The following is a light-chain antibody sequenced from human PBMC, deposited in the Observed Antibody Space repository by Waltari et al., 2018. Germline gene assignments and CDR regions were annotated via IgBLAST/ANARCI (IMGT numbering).Light chain of an antibody. CDR3: QQYYSSPVT. CDR2: WAS. J-gene: IGKJ5*01. Sequence: DIVMTQSPDSLAVSLGERATINCKSSQSVLYRSDNKNYLGWYQQKPGLPPKLLIYWASTRESGVPDRFSGSGSGTDFTLTSSSLQAEDVAVYYCQQYYSSPVTFGQGTRLEIK. CDR1: QSVLYRSDNKNY. V-gene: IGKV4-1*01.